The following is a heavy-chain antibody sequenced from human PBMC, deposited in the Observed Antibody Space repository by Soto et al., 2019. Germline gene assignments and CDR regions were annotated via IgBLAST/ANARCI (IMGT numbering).Heavy chain of an antibody. J-gene: IGHJ4*02. CDR2: ISWDGGST. D-gene: IGHD3-3*01. Sequence: GGSLRLSCVASGFTFDDYAMHWVRQAPGKGLEWVSLISWDGGSTYYADSVKGRFTISRDNSKNSLYLQMNSLRAEDTALYYCAKGEAKRFLEWLLYDYWGQGTLVTVSS. CDR3: AKGEAKRFLEWLLYDY. V-gene: IGHV3-43D*03. CDR1: GFTFDDYA.